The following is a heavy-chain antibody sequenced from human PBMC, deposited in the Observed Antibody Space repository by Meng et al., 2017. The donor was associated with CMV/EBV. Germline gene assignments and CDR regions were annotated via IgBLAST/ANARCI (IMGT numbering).Heavy chain of an antibody. CDR3: ARYYYDSSGYPKYFDY. D-gene: IGHD3-22*01. CDR1: FNFSSYA. CDR2: ISGSGGST. J-gene: IGHJ4*02. Sequence: FNFSSYAMSWVRQAKGKGLEWVAAISGSGGSTYYADSVKGRFTISRDNSKNTLYLQMNSLRAEDTAVYYCARYYYDSSGYPKYFDYWGQGTLVTVSS. V-gene: IGHV3-23*01.